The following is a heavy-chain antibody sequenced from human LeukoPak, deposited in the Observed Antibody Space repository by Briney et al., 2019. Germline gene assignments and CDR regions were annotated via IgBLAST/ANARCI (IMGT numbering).Heavy chain of an antibody. Sequence: ASVKVSCKASGYTFTSYYMHWVRQAPGQGLEWMGIINPSGGSTSYAQKFQGRVTMTRDTSTSTVYMELSSLRSEDTAVYYCARDPIAAAGKYNWFDPWGQGTLVTVSS. CDR2: INPSGGST. V-gene: IGHV1-46*01. D-gene: IGHD6-13*01. CDR1: GYTFTSYY. CDR3: ARDPIAAAGKYNWFDP. J-gene: IGHJ5*02.